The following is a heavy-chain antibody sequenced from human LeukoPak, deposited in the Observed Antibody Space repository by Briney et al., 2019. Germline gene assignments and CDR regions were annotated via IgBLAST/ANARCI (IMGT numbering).Heavy chain of an antibody. Sequence: GGSLRLSCAASGFTFSSYAMSWVRQAPGKGLEWVSDISGSGGHTYYADSVKGRFTISRDNSKNTVYLQMNSQRAEDTAVYYCARARISSSGGGMDVWGQGTTVTVSS. J-gene: IGHJ6*02. V-gene: IGHV3-23*01. CDR1: GFTFSSYA. CDR2: ISGSGGHT. D-gene: IGHD6-13*01. CDR3: ARARISSSGGGMDV.